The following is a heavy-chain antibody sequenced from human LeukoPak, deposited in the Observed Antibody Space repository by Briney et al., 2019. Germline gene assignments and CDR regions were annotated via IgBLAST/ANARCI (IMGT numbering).Heavy chain of an antibody. Sequence: GGSLRLSCAASGFTFSSYGMHWVRQAPGKGLEWVAVIWYDGSNKYYADSVKGRFTISRDNSKNTLYLQMNSLRAEDTAVYYCAREGESDYYGMDVWGQGTTVTVSS. CDR1: GFTFSSYG. V-gene: IGHV3-33*01. CDR2: IWYDGSNK. CDR3: AREGESDYYGMDV. J-gene: IGHJ6*02.